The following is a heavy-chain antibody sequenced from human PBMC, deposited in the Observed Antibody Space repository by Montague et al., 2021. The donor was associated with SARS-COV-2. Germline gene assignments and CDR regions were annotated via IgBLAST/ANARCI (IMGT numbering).Heavy chain of an antibody. CDR2: IYYSGST. D-gene: IGHD4-23*01. V-gene: IGHV4-39*01. CDR1: GGSISSRSYY. CDR3: ARLRGDYGGTYDTFDI. Sequence: SETLSLNCTVSGGSISSRSYYWGWIRQPPGKGLEWIGSIYYSGSTYYNPSLKSRVTISVDTSKNQFSLKLSSVTAADTAVYYCARLRGDYGGTYDTFDIWGQGTMVTVSS. J-gene: IGHJ3*02.